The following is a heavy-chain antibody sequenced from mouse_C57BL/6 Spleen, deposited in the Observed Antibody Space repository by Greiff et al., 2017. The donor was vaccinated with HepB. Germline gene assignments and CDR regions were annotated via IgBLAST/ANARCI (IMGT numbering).Heavy chain of an antibody. CDR3: ARDGYDAFAY. CDR1: GYSITSGYY. J-gene: IGHJ3*01. D-gene: IGHD2-2*01. V-gene: IGHV3-6*01. Sequence: ESGPGLVKPSQSLSLTCSVTGYSITSGYYWNWIRQFPGNKLEWMGYISYDGSNNYNPSLKNRISITRDTSKNQFFLKLNSVTTEDTATYYCARDGYDAFAYWGQGTLVTVSA. CDR2: ISYDGSN.